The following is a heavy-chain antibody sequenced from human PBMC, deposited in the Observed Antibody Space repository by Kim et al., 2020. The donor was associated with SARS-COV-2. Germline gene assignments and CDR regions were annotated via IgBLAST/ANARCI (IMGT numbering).Heavy chain of an antibody. D-gene: IGHD6-25*01. J-gene: IGHJ6*02. CDR2: TTNKNNIYTT. Sequence: PGGSLRLSCAASGFQFTDYYMDWVRQAPGKGLEWLSRTTNKNNIYTTYAPSVKGRFTVSRDDSKNSLFLQMNSLQSEDTAVYFCARDTAAAMDVWGQGTT. V-gene: IGHV3-72*01. CDR1: GFQFTDYY. CDR3: ARDTAAAMDV.